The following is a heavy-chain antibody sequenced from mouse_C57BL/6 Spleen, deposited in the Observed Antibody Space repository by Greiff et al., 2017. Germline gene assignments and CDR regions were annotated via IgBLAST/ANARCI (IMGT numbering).Heavy chain of an antibody. CDR2: IDPSDSYT. D-gene: IGHD2-3*01. CDR1: GYTFTSYW. CDR3: ARWLLGGNAMDY. V-gene: IGHV1-69*01. J-gene: IGHJ4*01. Sequence: VQLQQPGAELVMPGASVKLSCKASGYTFTSYWMHWVKQRPGQGLEWIGEIDPSDSYTNYNQKFKGKSTLTVDKSSSTAYMQLSSLTSEDSAVYYCARWLLGGNAMDYWGQGTSVTVSS.